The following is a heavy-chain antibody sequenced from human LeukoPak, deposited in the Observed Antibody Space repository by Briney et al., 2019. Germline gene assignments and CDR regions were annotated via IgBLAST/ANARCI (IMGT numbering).Heavy chain of an antibody. CDR1: GGSISSSY. J-gene: IGHJ5*02. D-gene: IGHD4-17*01. CDR3: AGYLYGDSRFDP. V-gene: IGHV4-59*01. Sequence: KASETLSLTCTVSGGSISSSYWSWIRQPPGKGLEWIGYIYYSGSTNYNPSLKSRVTISVDTSKNQFSLKLTSVTAADTAVYYCAGYLYGDSRFDPWGQGTLVTVSS. CDR2: IYYSGST.